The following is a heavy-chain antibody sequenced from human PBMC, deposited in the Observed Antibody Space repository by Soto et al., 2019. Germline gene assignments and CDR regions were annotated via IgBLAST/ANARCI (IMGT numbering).Heavy chain of an antibody. V-gene: IGHV4-30-2*01. CDR1: GGSISGGGFS. J-gene: IGHJ5*02. D-gene: IGHD1-1*01. CDR3: VRDGTKTLRDWFDP. CDR2: ILHTGGT. Sequence: PSETLSLTCAVSGGSISGGGFSWSWIRQPPGKGLEWIGYILHTGGTQYNPSLKSRVMMSVDTSKKQFSLRLRSVTAADTAVYYCVRDGTKTLRDWFDPWGQGISVTVSS.